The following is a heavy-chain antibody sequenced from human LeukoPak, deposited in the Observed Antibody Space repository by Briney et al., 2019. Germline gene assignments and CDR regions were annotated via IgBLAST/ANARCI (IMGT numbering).Heavy chain of an antibody. Sequence: SETLSLTCTVSGKIGSFYWTWIRQPAGKGLEWIGRMYTTGSANYSPSLKSRITMSVDSSKNQFSLKLSSVTAEDTAVYYCARCIYFDWLRNGEAFDIWGQGTMVTVSS. V-gene: IGHV4-4*07. CDR1: GKIGSFY. CDR2: MYTTGSA. D-gene: IGHD3-9*01. CDR3: ARCIYFDWLRNGEAFDI. J-gene: IGHJ3*02.